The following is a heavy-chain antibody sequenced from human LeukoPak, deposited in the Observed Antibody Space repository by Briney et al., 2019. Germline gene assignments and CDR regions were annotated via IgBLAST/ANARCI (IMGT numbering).Heavy chain of an antibody. CDR3: AREDLDFEAFDI. Sequence: SQTLSLTCAISGDSVSSNSVAWNWIRQSPSRGRVGLRRTYYRSKWYNDYAECVNSRITIKPDTSKNQFSLKLNSVTPEDTAVYYCAREDLDFEAFDIWGQGTVVTVSS. D-gene: IGHD3/OR15-3a*01. CDR2: TYYRSKWYN. CDR1: GDSVSSNSVA. J-gene: IGHJ3*02. V-gene: IGHV6-1*01.